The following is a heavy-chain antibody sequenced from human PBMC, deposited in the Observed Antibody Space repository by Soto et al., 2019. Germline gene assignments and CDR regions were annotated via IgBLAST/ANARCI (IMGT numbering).Heavy chain of an antibody. CDR2: MNPNSGNT. J-gene: IGHJ6*02. CDR1: GYTFTSYD. CDR3: ARGRYYDSSGYYWQDLYYYGMDV. D-gene: IGHD3-22*01. V-gene: IGHV1-8*01. Sequence: QVQLVQSGAEVKKPGASVKVSCKASGYTFTSYDINWVRQATGQGLEWMGWMNPNSGNTGYAQKFQGRVTMTRNTSISTAYMELSSLRSEDTAVYYCARGRYYDSSGYYWQDLYYYGMDVWGQGTTVTVSS.